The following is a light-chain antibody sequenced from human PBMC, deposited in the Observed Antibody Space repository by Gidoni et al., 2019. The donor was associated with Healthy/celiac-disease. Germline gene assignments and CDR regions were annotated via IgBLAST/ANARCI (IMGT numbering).Light chain of an antibody. V-gene: IGLV3-19*01. CDR3: NSRDSSGNHLV. J-gene: IGLJ2*01. CDR2: GKN. Sequence: SSELTQDPAVSVALGQTVRITCQGDSLRSYSESWYQQNPGQAPVLVIYGKNNRPSGIPDRFSGSSSGNTASLTITGAQAEDEADYYCNSRDSSGNHLVFGGGTKLTVL. CDR1: SLRSYS.